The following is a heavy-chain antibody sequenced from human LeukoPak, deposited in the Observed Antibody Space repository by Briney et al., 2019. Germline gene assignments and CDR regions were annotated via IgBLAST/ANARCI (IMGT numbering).Heavy chain of an antibody. CDR2: ISGSGGST. CDR3: AKMADYGSGSYYTLYYFDY. D-gene: IGHD3-10*01. CDR1: GFTFSSYA. Sequence: PGGSLRLSCAASGFTFSSYAMTWVRQAPGKGLEWVSAISGSGGSTYYADSVKGRFTISRDNSKNTLYLQMNSLRAEDTAVYYCAKMADYGSGSYYTLYYFDYWGQGTLVTVSS. V-gene: IGHV3-23*01. J-gene: IGHJ4*02.